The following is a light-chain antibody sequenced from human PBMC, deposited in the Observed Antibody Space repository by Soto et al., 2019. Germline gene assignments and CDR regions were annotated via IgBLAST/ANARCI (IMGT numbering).Light chain of an antibody. V-gene: IGKV1-39*01. Sequence: IQLTQSPSSLSASVGDRVAITCRTSQSINNYLNWYQQKPGKAPKVLIYDATRLQSGVASSFSGGGSGTDSTLTISSLQPEFFPTYYCQRTYSPPLTFGQGTEVEIK. CDR3: QRTYSPPLT. CDR2: DAT. CDR1: QSINNY. J-gene: IGKJ1*01.